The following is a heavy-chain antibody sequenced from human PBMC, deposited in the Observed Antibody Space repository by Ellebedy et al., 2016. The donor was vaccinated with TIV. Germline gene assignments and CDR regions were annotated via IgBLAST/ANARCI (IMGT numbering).Heavy chain of an antibody. CDR2: INPNSGGT. Sequence: ASVKVSCKASGYTFTAYYMHWVRQAPGQGLEWMGWINPNSGGTNYAQKFQGRVTMTRDTSISTAYMELSRLGSDDTAVYYCARGHDYIWGSYRLPDYWGQGTLVTVSS. J-gene: IGHJ4*02. V-gene: IGHV1-2*02. D-gene: IGHD3-16*02. CDR3: ARGHDYIWGSYRLPDY. CDR1: GYTFTAYY.